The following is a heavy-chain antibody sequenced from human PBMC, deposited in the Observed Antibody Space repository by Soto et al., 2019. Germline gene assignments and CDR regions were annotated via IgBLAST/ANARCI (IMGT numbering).Heavy chain of an antibody. CDR2: IGGSGNYK. Sequence: EVQLMESGGGLVKPGGSLRLSCAASGFSFSDFGMNWVRQSPGKGLEWVSTIGGSGNYKYYADSVKGRFTVSRDNAKNTVYLHLNSLRVEDTAIYYCAKDAIPTFDFDSTGYFYDYWGHGSLVTVSS. V-gene: IGHV3-23*01. D-gene: IGHD3-22*01. CDR3: AKDAIPTFDFDSTGYFYDY. CDR1: GFSFSDFG. J-gene: IGHJ4*01.